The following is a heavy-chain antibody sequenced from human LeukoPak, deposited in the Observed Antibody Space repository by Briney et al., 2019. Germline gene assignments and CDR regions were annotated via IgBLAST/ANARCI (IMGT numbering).Heavy chain of an antibody. V-gene: IGHV1-18*01. Sequence: ASVNVSFSASVYNFLNYGISWGRQAPGQRLEWMGWISGKTGNINYAQKFQARATMTRDTSTSTAYMELRSLRSDDTAVYFCARRFLSSHPIYYYIDVGAKGTTVIVSS. CDR2: ISGKTGNI. D-gene: IGHD2-15*01. CDR3: ARRFLSSHPIYYYIDV. J-gene: IGHJ6*03. CDR1: VYNFLNYG.